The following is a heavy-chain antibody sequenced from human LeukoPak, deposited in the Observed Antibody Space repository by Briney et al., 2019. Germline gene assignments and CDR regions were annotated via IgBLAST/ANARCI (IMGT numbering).Heavy chain of an antibody. CDR2: IRYDGSNK. J-gene: IGHJ4*02. CDR1: GFTFSSYG. D-gene: IGHD6-13*01. V-gene: IGHV3-30*02. CDR3: AKPQGAAAGPGDY. Sequence: GGSLRLSCAASGFTFSSYGMHWVRQAPGKGLGWVAFIRYDGSNKYYADSVKGRFTISRDNSKNTLYLQMNSLRAEDTAVYYCAKPQGAAAGPGDYWGQGTLVTVSS.